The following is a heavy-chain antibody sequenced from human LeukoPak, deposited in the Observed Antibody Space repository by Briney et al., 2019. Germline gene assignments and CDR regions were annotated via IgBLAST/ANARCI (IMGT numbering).Heavy chain of an antibody. CDR2: IIPIFGTA. J-gene: IGHJ4*02. CDR1: GGTFSSYA. D-gene: IGHD4-17*01. Sequence: ASVKVSCKASGGTFSSYAISWVRQAPGQGLEWMGGIIPIFGTANYAQKFQGRVTITAGESTSTAYMELSSLRSEDTAVYYCATQLADYGGFDYWGQGTLVTVSS. CDR3: ATQLADYGGFDY. V-gene: IGHV1-69*01.